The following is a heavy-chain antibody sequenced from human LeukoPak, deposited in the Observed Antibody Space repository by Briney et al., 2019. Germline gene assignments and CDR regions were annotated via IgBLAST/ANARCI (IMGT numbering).Heavy chain of an antibody. V-gene: IGHV1-2*02. CDR1: GYTFTDYL. CDR2: IIPKGGGT. Sequence: GASVKVSCKASGYTFTDYLIHWVRQAPGQGPEWMGWIIPKGGGTKYAQKFQDRVTMTRDTSINTAYMELSGLRPDDTAVYYCARVPRPRDPTSSAAHQPLDYWGQGTLVIVSS. J-gene: IGHJ4*02. D-gene: IGHD2-2*01. CDR3: ARVPRPRDPTSSAAHQPLDY.